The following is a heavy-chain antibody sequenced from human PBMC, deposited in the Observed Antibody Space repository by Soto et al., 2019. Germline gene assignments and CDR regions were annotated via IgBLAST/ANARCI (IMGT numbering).Heavy chain of an antibody. Sequence: ASVKVSCKASGYTFTSYAIHWVRQAPGQRLEWMGWINAGNGNTKYSQKFQGRVTITRDTSASTAYMELSSLRSEDTAVYYCARGSLDFWSGYAFDYWGQGTLVTVSS. CDR3: ARGSLDFWSGYAFDY. CDR2: INAGNGNT. J-gene: IGHJ4*02. CDR1: GYTFTSYA. V-gene: IGHV1-3*01. D-gene: IGHD3-3*01.